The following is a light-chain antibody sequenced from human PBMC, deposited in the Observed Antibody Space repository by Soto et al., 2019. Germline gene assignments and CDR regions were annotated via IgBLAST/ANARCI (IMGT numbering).Light chain of an antibody. V-gene: IGKV3-20*01. Sequence: EIVLTQSPGTRSLSPGERATLSCRASQSVSSSSLAWYQQKPGQAPRLLIYDASSRAPGIPDRFSGSGSGTDFTLTISRLEPEDFAVYYCQQYGSSPLTFGGGTKVGIK. CDR2: DAS. CDR1: QSVSSSS. CDR3: QQYGSSPLT. J-gene: IGKJ4*01.